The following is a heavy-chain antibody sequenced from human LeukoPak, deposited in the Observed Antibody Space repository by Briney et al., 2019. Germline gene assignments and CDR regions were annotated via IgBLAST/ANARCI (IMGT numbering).Heavy chain of an antibody. Sequence: PGGSLRLSCGASGFTFSSYAMTWVRQAPGKGLEWVSVISGSGGTTDYADSVKGRFTISRDNSKNTLYLQMNSLRAEDTAVYYCAKSTRRTLGGDFDYWGQGTLVTVSS. D-gene: IGHD1-14*01. J-gene: IGHJ4*02. CDR2: ISGSGGTT. CDR3: AKSTRRTLGGDFDY. V-gene: IGHV3-23*01. CDR1: GFTFSSYA.